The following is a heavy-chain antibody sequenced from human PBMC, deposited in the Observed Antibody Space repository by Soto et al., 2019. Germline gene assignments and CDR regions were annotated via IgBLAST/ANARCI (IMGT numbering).Heavy chain of an antibody. CDR1: GFTFDDYA. Sequence: GGSLRLSCAASGFTFDDYAMHWVRQAPGKGLEWVSGISWNSGSIGYADSVKGRFTISRDNAKNSPYLQMNSLRAEDTALYDCAKDIGASSSSVYFDYWGQGTLVTVSS. CDR3: AKDIGASSSSVYFDY. D-gene: IGHD6-6*01. CDR2: ISWNSGSI. J-gene: IGHJ4*02. V-gene: IGHV3-9*01.